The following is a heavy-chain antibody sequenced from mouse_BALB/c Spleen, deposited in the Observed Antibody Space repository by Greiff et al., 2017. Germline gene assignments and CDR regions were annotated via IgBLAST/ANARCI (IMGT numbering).Heavy chain of an antibody. Sequence: VKLMESGPGLVQPSQSLSITCTVSGFSLTSYGVHWVRQSPGKGLEWLGVIWSGGSTDYNAAFISRLSISKDNSKSQVFFKMNSLQANDTAIYYCARSFITTVVGARNAMDYWGQGTSVTVSS. D-gene: IGHD1-1*01. CDR2: IWSGGST. V-gene: IGHV2-2*02. CDR3: ARSFITTVVGARNAMDY. J-gene: IGHJ4*01. CDR1: GFSLTSYG.